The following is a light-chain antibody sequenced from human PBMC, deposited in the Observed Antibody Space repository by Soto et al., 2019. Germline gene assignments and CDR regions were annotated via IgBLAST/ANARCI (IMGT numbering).Light chain of an antibody. CDR3: NSYTSSSPYV. V-gene: IGLV2-14*03. J-gene: IGLJ1*01. CDR1: SSDVGGFNY. CDR2: DVT. Sequence: QSALTQPASVSGSPGQSITISCTGTSSDVGGFNYVSWYQQHPGKAPKLMIYDVTTRPSGVSYRFSGSKSGNTASLTISGLQAEDEADYYCNSYTSSSPYVFGTGTKLTVL.